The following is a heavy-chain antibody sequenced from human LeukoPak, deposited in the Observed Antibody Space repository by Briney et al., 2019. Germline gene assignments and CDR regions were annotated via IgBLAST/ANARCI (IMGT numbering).Heavy chain of an antibody. V-gene: IGHV6-1*01. CDR2: TYYRSKLYN. D-gene: IGHD6-19*01. CDR1: GDSVSSNSAA. CDR3: AREYEQWLVNSCAFDI. Sequence: SQTLSLTCALSGDSVSSNSAAWHWIRQSPSRGLEWLGRTYYRSKLYNDYAVSVKSRITINPDTSKNQFSLQLNSVTPEDTAVYYCAREYEQWLVNSCAFDIWGQGTMVTVSS. J-gene: IGHJ3*02.